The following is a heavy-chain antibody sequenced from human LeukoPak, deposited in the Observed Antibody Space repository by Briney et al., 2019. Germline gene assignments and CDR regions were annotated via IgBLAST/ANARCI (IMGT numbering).Heavy chain of an antibody. D-gene: IGHD3-16*02. J-gene: IGHJ3*02. V-gene: IGHV7-4-1*02. CDR1: GYTFTSYA. CDR3: ARDLFVLPPYPLLSYNDAFDI. CDR2: INTNTGNP. Sequence: ASVKVSCKASGYTFTSYAMNWVRQAPGQGLEWMGWINTNTGNPTYAQGFTGRFVFSLDTSVSTAYLQISSLKAEDTAVYYCARDLFVLPPYPLLSYNDAFDIWGQGTMVTVSS.